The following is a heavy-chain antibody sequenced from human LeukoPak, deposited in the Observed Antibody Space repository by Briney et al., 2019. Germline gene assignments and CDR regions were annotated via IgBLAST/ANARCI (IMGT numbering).Heavy chain of an antibody. Sequence: SETLSLTCTVSGGSISSGGYYWSWIRQPPGKGLEWIGYIYHSGSTYYNPSLKSRVTISVDRSKNQFSLKLSSVTAADTAVYYCARAGYCSSTSCYTGYNWFDPWGQGTLVTVSS. CDR2: IYHSGST. J-gene: IGHJ5*02. CDR1: GGSISSGGYY. V-gene: IGHV4-30-2*01. D-gene: IGHD2-2*02. CDR3: ARAGYCSSTSCYTGYNWFDP.